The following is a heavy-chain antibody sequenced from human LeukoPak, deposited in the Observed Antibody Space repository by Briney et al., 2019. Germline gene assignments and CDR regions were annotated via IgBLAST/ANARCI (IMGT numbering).Heavy chain of an antibody. V-gene: IGHV4-4*07. CDR1: GGSISSYY. Sequence: PSATMSLTCTVAGGSISSYYWSWIRQPAGKGLEWIGRIYTSGSTNYNPSLKSRVTMSVDTSKNQFSLKLSSVTAADTAVYYCARSGGSYSYFDYWGQGTLVTVSS. J-gene: IGHJ4*02. CDR3: ARSGGSYSYFDY. D-gene: IGHD1-26*01. CDR2: IYTSGST.